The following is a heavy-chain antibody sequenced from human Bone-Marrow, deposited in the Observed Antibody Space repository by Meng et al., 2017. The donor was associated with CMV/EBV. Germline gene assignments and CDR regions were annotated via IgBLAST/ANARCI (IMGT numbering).Heavy chain of an antibody. Sequence: GGSLRLSCAASGFTFSDYSMNWVRQAPGKGLECVSFISASNYRYYADSVKGRFTISRDNSKNTLYLQMNSLRAEDTAVYYCAKEQGPYYDFWSGYYTTNLGYNWFDPWGQGTLVTVSS. V-gene: IGHV3-21*04. D-gene: IGHD3-3*01. J-gene: IGHJ5*02. CDR3: AKEQGPYYDFWSGYYTTNLGYNWFDP. CDR2: ISASNYR. CDR1: GFTFSDYS.